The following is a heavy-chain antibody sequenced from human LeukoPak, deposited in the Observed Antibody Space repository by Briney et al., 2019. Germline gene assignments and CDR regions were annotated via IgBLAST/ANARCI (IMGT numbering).Heavy chain of an antibody. CDR2: IDANAKTT. Sequence: PGGSLRLSCAASGFTYSNYWLHWVRQGPGKGLVWVSRIDANAKTTSYADSVKGRFTISRDNAKNSLYLQMNSLRAEDTAVYYCARDRGYVISGYYSTSYYYYYMDVWGKGTTVTVTS. D-gene: IGHD3-22*01. CDR1: GFTYSNYW. CDR3: ARDRGYVISGYYSTSYYYYYMDV. V-gene: IGHV3-74*01. J-gene: IGHJ6*03.